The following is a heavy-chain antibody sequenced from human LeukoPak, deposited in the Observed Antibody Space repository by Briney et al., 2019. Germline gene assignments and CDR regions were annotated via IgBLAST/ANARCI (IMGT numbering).Heavy chain of an antibody. Sequence: ASVKVSCKASGYTFTGYYMHWVRQAPGQGLEWMGWMNHNSGNTGYAQKFQGRVTITRNTSISTAYMELSSLRSEDTAVYYCARGPTTYDFWSGYYYYYMDVWGKGTTVTVSS. V-gene: IGHV1-8*03. J-gene: IGHJ6*03. CDR1: GYTFTGYY. CDR3: ARGPTTYDFWSGYYYYYMDV. D-gene: IGHD3-3*01. CDR2: MNHNSGNT.